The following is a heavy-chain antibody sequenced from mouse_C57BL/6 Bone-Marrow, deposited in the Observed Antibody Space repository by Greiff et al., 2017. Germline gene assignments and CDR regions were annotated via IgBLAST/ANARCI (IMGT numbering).Heavy chain of an antibody. CDR1: GYTFTDYN. Sequence: VQLKESGPELVKPGASVKIPCKASGYTFTDYNMDWVKQSHGKSLEWIGDINPNNGGTIYNQKFKGKATLTVDKSSSTAYMELRSLTSEDTAVYYCARYYGRVYAMDDWGQGTSVTVSS. J-gene: IGHJ4*01. CDR3: ARYYGRVYAMDD. CDR2: INPNNGGT. V-gene: IGHV1-18*01. D-gene: IGHD1-1*01.